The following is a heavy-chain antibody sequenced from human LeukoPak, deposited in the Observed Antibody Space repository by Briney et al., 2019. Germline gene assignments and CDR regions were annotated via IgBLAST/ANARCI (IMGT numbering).Heavy chain of an antibody. V-gene: IGHV4-59*08. D-gene: IGHD2-21*02. CDR1: GGSISSFY. CDR2: IYYSGST. CDR3: ASLARDSYRYSPYGMAF. J-gene: IGHJ6*02. Sequence: SETLSLTCTVSGGSISSFYWSWIRQPPGKGLEWIGYIYYSGSTNYNPSLYSRVTMSLDTSKNQFPLKLNSVTAADTAVYYCASLARDSYRYSPYGMAFWGQGTTVTVSS.